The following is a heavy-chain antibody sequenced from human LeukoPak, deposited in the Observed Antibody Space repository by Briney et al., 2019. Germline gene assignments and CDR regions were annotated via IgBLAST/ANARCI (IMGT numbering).Heavy chain of an antibody. Sequence: GGSLRLSCAASGFTFSSYGMHWVRQAPGKGLEWVAVIWYDGSNKYYADSVKGRFTISRDNAKNSLYLQMNSLRVEDTAVYYCARGPPYDYWGQGTLVTVSS. V-gene: IGHV3-33*01. CDR1: GFTFSSYG. J-gene: IGHJ4*02. CDR2: IWYDGSNK. CDR3: ARGPPYDY.